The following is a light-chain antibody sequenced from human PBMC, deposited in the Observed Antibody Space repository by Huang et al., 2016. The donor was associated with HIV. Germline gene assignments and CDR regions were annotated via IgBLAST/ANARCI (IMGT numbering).Light chain of an antibody. J-gene: IGKJ1*01. CDR2: AAS. CDR1: QGIGNE. CDR3: LQDYNYPRT. Sequence: AIQMTQSPSSLSASVGDRVTVTCRASQGIGNELGWYQQKPGKAPKLLIYAASSLQSGVPSRFSGSGSGTDFTLTISSLQPEDFATYYCLQDYNYPRTFGQGTKVEIK. V-gene: IGKV1-6*01.